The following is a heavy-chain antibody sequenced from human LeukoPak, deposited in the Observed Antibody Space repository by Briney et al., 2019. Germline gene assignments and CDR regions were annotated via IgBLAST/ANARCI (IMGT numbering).Heavy chain of an antibody. V-gene: IGHV1-8*02. CDR1: GYTFTSYD. CDR2: MNPNSGNT. CDR3: ARRVFSHYYDSSGYYSNAFDI. J-gene: IGHJ3*02. D-gene: IGHD3-22*01. Sequence: GASVKVSCKASGYTFTSYDINWVRQATGQGLEWMGWMNPNSGNTGYAQKLQGRVTMTTDTSTSTAYMELRSLRSDDTAVYYCARRVFSHYYDSSGYYSNAFDIWGQGTMVTVSS.